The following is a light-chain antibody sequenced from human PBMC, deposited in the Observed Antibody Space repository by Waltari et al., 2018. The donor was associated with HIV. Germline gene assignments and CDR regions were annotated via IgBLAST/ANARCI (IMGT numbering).Light chain of an antibody. CDR2: LVT. CDR3: RQGLQTPDT. Sequence: DIVMTQSPLPLSVPLGGPASISCQSTQRLQHSAAHTYLVWCIQKPGQSPQILLFLVTTRTSGVPDIFSGYTSDRDFTLRISAVEADDAGIYDCRQGLQTPDTFGGGTKVDIK. J-gene: IGKJ4*01. CDR1: QRLQHSAAHTY. V-gene: IGKV2-28*01.